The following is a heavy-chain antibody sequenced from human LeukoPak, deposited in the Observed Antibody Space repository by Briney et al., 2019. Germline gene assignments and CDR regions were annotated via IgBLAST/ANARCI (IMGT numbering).Heavy chain of an antibody. CDR1: GYSFTSYG. Sequence: ASVKVSCKAYGYSFTSYGFSWVRQAPGQGREWLGWISAYDGGTHYEQKSQGRLAMTTETSTTTAYRELWSLRSDDTAVYYCARLARYHLLEASDIWGQGTMVTVSS. CDR2: ISAYDGGT. D-gene: IGHD1-14*01. J-gene: IGHJ3*02. CDR3: ARLARYHLLEASDI. V-gene: IGHV1-18*01.